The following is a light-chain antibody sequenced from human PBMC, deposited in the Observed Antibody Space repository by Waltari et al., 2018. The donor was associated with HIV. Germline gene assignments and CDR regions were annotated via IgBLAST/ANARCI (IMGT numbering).Light chain of an antibody. CDR3: SAWDAMRSGVV. V-gene: IGLV1-47*01. CDR1: NSNIVSTY. J-gene: IGLJ2*01. Sequence: QSVLTQSPYASGTPGQRVTISCSGSNSNIVSTYVSWYQQLPGPTPRLLIYPTNQPPYGVPARFSVSKAGTAASMVISGLGSEDDADYYCSAWDAMRSGVVFGGGTKLTGL. CDR2: PTN.